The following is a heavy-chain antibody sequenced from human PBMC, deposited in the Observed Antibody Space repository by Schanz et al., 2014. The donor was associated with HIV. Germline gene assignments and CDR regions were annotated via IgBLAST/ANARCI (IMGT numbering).Heavy chain of an antibody. Sequence: EIQLLESGGGLVQPGGSLRLSCTASGLPFSTYAMSWVRQAPGKGLEWLAGASRSGANTYYADSVKGRFTISRDNSKNTLYLEMNSLRAEDTAVYYCANEEVPNDYWGQGTLVTVSS. V-gene: IGHV3-23*01. CDR3: ANEEVPNDY. CDR1: GLPFSTYA. CDR2: ASRSGANT. J-gene: IGHJ4*02.